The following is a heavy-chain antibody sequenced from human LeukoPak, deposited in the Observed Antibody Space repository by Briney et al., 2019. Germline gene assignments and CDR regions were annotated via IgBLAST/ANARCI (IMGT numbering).Heavy chain of an antibody. CDR3: AGASVDTAMVDY. J-gene: IGHJ4*02. CDR2: ISYDGSNK. V-gene: IGHV3-30*09. D-gene: IGHD5-18*01. CDR1: GFTFSSYA. Sequence: PGRSLRLSCAASGFTFSSYAMHWVRQAPGKGLEWVAVISYDGSNKYYADSVKGRFAISRDNSKNTLYLQMNSLRAEDTAVYYCAGASVDTAMVDYWGQGTLVTVSS.